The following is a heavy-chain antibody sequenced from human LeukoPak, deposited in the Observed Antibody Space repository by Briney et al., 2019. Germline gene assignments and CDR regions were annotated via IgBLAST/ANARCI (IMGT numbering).Heavy chain of an antibody. D-gene: IGHD1-26*01. CDR2: MNPNSGNT. J-gene: IGHJ1*01. CDR1: GYTFTSYD. CDR3: ATGLRSGMYPEYLQH. Sequence: ASVKVSCKASGYTFTSYDINWVRQATGQGLEWMGWMNPNSGNTGYAQKFQGRVTLSRNTSMNTAFMELIGLRSEDTAVYYCATGLRSGMYPEYLQHWGQGTLVTVPS. V-gene: IGHV1-8*01.